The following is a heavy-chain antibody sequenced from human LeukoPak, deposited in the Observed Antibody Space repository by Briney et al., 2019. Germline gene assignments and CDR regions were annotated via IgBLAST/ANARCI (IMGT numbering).Heavy chain of an antibody. J-gene: IGHJ3*02. D-gene: IGHD3-16*01. V-gene: IGHV3-30*02. CDR2: IRSDGTNK. CDR1: GFTFSSYG. CDR3: AKDPSNASRTLDI. Sequence: PGGSLRLSCAASGFTFSSYGMHWVRQAPGKGLEWVAFIRSDGTNKYYRDSVEGRFTVSRDNSKKTLFLQMNSLRPEDTAIYYCAKDPSNASRTLDIWGQGTLVTVSS.